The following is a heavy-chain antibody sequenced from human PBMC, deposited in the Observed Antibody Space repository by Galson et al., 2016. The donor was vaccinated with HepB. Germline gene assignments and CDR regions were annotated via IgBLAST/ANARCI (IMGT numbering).Heavy chain of an antibody. CDR1: RDDFSTYF. D-gene: IGHD6-19*01. Sequence: YFKASRDDFSTYFIQWVRQAPGQGLEWVGWVHGGNGNTKYSQKLQDRVAITRDASANTAYMELSSLKSEDTAVYYCAREPHGGSGWYVAHWGQGTLVTVSS. CDR2: VHGGNGNT. CDR3: AREPHGGSGWYVAH. V-gene: IGHV1-3*01. J-gene: IGHJ4*02.